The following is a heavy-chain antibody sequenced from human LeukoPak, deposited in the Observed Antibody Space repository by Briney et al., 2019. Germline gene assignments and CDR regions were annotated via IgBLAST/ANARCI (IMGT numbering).Heavy chain of an antibody. CDR2: MNPNNVDS. J-gene: IGHJ4*02. D-gene: IGHD6-25*01. V-gene: IGHV1-8*03. CDR1: GYTFTNYH. CDR3: ARTTSFTASGYDY. Sequence: ASVTVSCKASGYTFTNYHINWVRQATGQGLEWMGWMNPNNVDSGYAQKFQGRVTITRDTSISTSYMELRSLRSDDTAVYFCARTTSFTASGYDYWGQGTLVTVSS.